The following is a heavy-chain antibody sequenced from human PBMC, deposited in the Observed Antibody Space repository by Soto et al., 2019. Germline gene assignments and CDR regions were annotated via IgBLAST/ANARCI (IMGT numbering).Heavy chain of an antibody. D-gene: IGHD4-17*01. V-gene: IGHV1-18*01. CDR2: ISTYNGNT. Sequence: QAQLVQSGAEVKEPGASVKVSCKASGYSFTTSGITWVRQAPGQRLEWMGWISTYNGNTNYAQKLQDRVTLTTDTYTSTAYMELRSLRSDDTAVYYCARRLYGDYDYWGQGTLVTVSS. CDR1: GYSFTTSG. CDR3: ARRLYGDYDY. J-gene: IGHJ4*02.